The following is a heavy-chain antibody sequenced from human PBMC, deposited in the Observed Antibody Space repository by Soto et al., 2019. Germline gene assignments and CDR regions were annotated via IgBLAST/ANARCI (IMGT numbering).Heavy chain of an antibody. CDR2: IFYSGST. D-gene: IGHD1-26*01. CDR1: GGSISSTGYF. CDR3: AREAGSGDYFDY. V-gene: IGHV4-31*03. J-gene: IGHJ4*02. Sequence: QVPLQESGPGLVKPSQTLSLTCTVSGGSISSTGYFWTWIRQHPGKGLEWIGYIFYSGSTFHNPSLKSRVTISVDTSKNQFSLELSSVTAADTAVYYCAREAGSGDYFDYWGQGTLVTVSS.